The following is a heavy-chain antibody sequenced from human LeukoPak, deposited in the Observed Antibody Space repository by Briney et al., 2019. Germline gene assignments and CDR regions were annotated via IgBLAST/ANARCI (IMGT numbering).Heavy chain of an antibody. CDR2: IGGRGRNT. CDR3: TKEPELLPSGDWFDP. D-gene: IGHD1-14*01. Sequence: GGSLRLSCAASGFTFTRHAMSWVRQAPGKGLEWVSGIGGRGRNTYYADSVQGRFTISRDNSQDNLFLQMNSLRDDDTAIYYCTKEPELLPSGDWFDPWGQGTLVTVSS. CDR1: GFTFTRHA. J-gene: IGHJ5*02. V-gene: IGHV3-23*01.